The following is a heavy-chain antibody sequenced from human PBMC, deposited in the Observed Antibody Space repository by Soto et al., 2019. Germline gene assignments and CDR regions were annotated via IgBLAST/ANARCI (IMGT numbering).Heavy chain of an antibody. CDR2: IYWDDAE. J-gene: IGHJ4*02. V-gene: IGHV2-5*02. CDR3: AHSRNLITEDAQVGDFDY. CDR1: GFSLTTDGVG. D-gene: IGHD3-10*01. Sequence: QITLKESGPTLVRPTQTLTLTCSFSGFSLTTDGVGVGWVRQPPGEALEWLALIYWDDAERYSPSLKTRLTITKDPSHNQVVLIMTNMDPVDTATYYCAHSRNLITEDAQVGDFDYWGQGTLVTVSS.